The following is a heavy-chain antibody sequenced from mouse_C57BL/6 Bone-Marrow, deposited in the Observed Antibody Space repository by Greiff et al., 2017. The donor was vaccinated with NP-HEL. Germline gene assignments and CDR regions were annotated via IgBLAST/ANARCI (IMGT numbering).Heavy chain of an antibody. CDR1: GYTFTDYY. CDR2: IYPGSGNT. J-gene: IGHJ4*01. V-gene: IGHV1-76*01. D-gene: IGHD2-4*01. Sequence: QVQLQQSGAELVRPGASVKLSCKASGYTFTDYYINWVKQRPGQGLEWIARIYPGSGNTYYNEKFKGKATLTAEKSSSTAYMQLSSLTSEDSAVYFCARYYYDSPYAMDYWGQGTSVTVSS. CDR3: ARYYYDSPYAMDY.